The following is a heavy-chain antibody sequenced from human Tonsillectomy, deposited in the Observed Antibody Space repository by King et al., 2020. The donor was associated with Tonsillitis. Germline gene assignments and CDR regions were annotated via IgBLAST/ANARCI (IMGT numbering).Heavy chain of an antibody. CDR2: VFHTGST. CDR1: GYSISSGHY. Sequence: VQLQESGPGLAKSSETLSLTCSVSGYSISSGHYWGWIRQSPSKGLEWIGNVFHTGSTKYNPSLKSRVAISVDTSKNHFSLTIQSVTAADTAVYYCAREGAVAGNYFDPWGQGTLVTVSS. D-gene: IGHD6-19*01. J-gene: IGHJ4*02. CDR3: AREGAVAGNYFDP. V-gene: IGHV4-38-2*02.